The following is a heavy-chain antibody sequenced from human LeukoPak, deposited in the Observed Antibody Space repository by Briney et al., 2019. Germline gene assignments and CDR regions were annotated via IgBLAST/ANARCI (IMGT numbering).Heavy chain of an antibody. J-gene: IGHJ3*02. CDR3: ARGFAEEGTTTGAFDI. D-gene: IGHD1-7*01. Sequence: RASVKVSCKASGYTFSAYYVHWVRQAPGQGLEWMGWINPNSGGTNYAQKFQGRVTMTRDTSISTAYMELRRLGSDDTAVYYCARGFAEEGTTTGAFDIWGHGTMVTVSS. V-gene: IGHV1-2*02. CDR1: GYTFSAYY. CDR2: INPNSGGT.